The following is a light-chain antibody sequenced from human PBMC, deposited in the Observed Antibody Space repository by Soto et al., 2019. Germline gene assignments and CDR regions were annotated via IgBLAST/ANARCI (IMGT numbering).Light chain of an antibody. J-gene: IGKJ1*01. CDR3: MQALRTQWT. CDR2: LGS. CDR1: QSLLHNNGYNY. V-gene: IGKV2-28*01. Sequence: DIVMTQSPLSLPVTPGEPASISCRSGQSLLHNNGYNYLDWYLQKPGQSPQLLIYLGSNRASGVPGRFSGSGSGTDFTLKISRVEAEDVGVYYCMQALRTQWTFGQGTKVDI.